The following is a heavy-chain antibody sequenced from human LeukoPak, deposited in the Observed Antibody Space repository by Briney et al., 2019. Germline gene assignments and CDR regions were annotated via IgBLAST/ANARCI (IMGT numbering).Heavy chain of an antibody. CDR1: GGSISSSSYY. V-gene: IGHV4-39*01. J-gene: IGHJ4*02. CDR2: IYYSGST. CDR3: ARYQTGTMFAV. D-gene: IGHD1/OR15-1a*01. Sequence: PSETLSLTCTVSGGSISSSSYYCAWIRQPPGKGLEWIGSIYYSGSTYYNPSLKSRVTMSVDTSKNQFSLRLTSVTAADTAVYYCARYQTGTMFAVWGQGTLVTISS.